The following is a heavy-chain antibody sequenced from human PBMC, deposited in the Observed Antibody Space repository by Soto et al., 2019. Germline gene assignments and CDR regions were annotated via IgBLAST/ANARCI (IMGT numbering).Heavy chain of an antibody. CDR2: IFSNDEK. D-gene: IGHD3-10*01. Sequence: QVTLKESGPVLVKPTETLTLTCTVSGFSLSTARMGVSWIRQPPGKALEWLAHIFSNDEKSYSTSLKSRLTISKDTSKSQVVLTMTNMDPVDTATFYCARIRNGYMVRGVITTYSFDYWGQGTMVTVSS. J-gene: IGHJ4*02. CDR1: GFSLSTARMG. V-gene: IGHV2-26*01. CDR3: ARIRNGYMVRGVITTYSFDY.